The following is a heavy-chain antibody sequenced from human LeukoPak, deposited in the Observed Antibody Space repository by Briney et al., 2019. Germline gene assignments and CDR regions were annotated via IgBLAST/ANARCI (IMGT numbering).Heavy chain of an antibody. CDR2: INGNGGST. CDR3: ARDQGGVGY. D-gene: IGHD3-16*01. J-gene: IGHJ4*02. Sequence: TGGSLRLSCAASGFTFDNYGMSWVRQVPGKGLEWVSSINGNGGSTAYADSVKGRFTISRDNAKNSLYLQMNSLRAEDTAVYYCARDQGGVGYWGQGTLVTVSS. V-gene: IGHV3-20*04. CDR1: GFTFDNYG.